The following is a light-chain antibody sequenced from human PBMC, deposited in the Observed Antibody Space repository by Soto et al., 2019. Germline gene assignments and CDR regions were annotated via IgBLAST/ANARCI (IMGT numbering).Light chain of an antibody. V-gene: IGLV1-47*01. CDR2: KNN. J-gene: IGLJ2*01. Sequence: QAVLTQPPSASGTPGQRVTISCSGSSSNIGSNSVHWYQQLPGTAPKLLIYKNNQRPSGVPDRFSGSKSGTSASLAISGLRSEDEDDYYCVAWDDSLSALVFGGGTKLTVL. CDR3: VAWDDSLSALV. CDR1: SSNIGSNS.